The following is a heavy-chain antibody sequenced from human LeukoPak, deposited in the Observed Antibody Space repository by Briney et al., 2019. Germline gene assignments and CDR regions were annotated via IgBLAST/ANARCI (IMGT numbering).Heavy chain of an antibody. D-gene: IGHD2-2*01. V-gene: IGHV1-69*01. Sequence: GSSVKVSCKASGGTFSSYAISWVRQAPGQGLEWMGGIIPIFGTANYAQKFQGRVTITADESTSTAYMELSSLRSEDTAVYHCARGVLYCSSTSCYRWFDPWGQGTLVTVSS. CDR3: ARGVLYCSSTSCYRWFDP. CDR1: GGTFSSYA. J-gene: IGHJ5*02. CDR2: IIPIFGTA.